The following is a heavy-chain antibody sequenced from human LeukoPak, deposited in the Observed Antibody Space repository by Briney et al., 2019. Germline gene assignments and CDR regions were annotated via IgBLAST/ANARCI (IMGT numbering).Heavy chain of an antibody. J-gene: IGHJ5*02. Sequence: PSETLSLTCTVSGGSISSSSYYWAWIRQPPGKGLEWIGGIYYSGSTYYNPSLKSRITLSVDTSKNQFSLKLSSVTAADSAVYYCARRNSGNYYGLFDPWGQGTLVTVSS. CDR3: ARRNSGNYYGLFDP. D-gene: IGHD1-26*01. CDR2: IYYSGST. V-gene: IGHV4-39*01. CDR1: GGSISSSSYY.